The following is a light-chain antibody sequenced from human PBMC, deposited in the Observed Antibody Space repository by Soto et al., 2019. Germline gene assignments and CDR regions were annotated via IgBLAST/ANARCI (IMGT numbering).Light chain of an antibody. Sequence: QSVLTQPPSVSGAPGQRVTISCTGSSSNIGAGYGVHWYQQLPGTAPKLLINGNSNRPSGVPDRFSGSKSGTSASLAITGLQAEDEADYYCQSYDSSLSGSRVFGGGTKVTVL. CDR3: QSYDSSLSGSRV. V-gene: IGLV1-40*01. CDR1: SSNIGAGYG. J-gene: IGLJ2*01. CDR2: GNS.